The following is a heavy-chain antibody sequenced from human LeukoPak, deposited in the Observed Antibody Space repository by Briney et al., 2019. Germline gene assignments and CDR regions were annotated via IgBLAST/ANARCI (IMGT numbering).Heavy chain of an antibody. J-gene: IGHJ4*02. CDR3: ARGLSVAGTDY. CDR1: GGSFSGYY. Sequence: SETLSLTCAVYGGSFSGYYWSWIRQHPGKGLEWIGYIYYSGSTYYNPSLKSRVTISVDTSKNQFSLKLSSVTAADTAVYYCARGLSVAGTDYWGQGTLVTVSS. D-gene: IGHD6-19*01. CDR2: IYYSGST. V-gene: IGHV4-31*11.